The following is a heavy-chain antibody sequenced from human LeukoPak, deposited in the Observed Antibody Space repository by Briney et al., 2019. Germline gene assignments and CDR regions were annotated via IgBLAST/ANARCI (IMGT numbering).Heavy chain of an antibody. V-gene: IGHV3-23*01. CDR2: IVGSGDNT. J-gene: IGHJ4*02. D-gene: IGHD2-15*01. CDR3: TPAPFAS. CDR1: GFTFSAHT. Sequence: PGGSLRLSCAASGFTFSAHTMSWVRQAPGKGLEWVSCIVGSGDNTYYADSVKGRFTIPRDNSKNTLYLQMNSLRAEDTAVYYCTPAPFASWGQGTLVTVSS.